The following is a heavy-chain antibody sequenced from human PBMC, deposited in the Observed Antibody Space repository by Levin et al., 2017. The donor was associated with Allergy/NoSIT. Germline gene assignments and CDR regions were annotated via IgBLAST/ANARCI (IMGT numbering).Heavy chain of an antibody. CDR1: CSPFPPSW. Sequence: ASVKVSCNASCSPFPPSWLIWVLQAPGPGLEWMGWISAYNGNTNYAQKFQGRVTMTIQTSTNTAYMELRSLRSDDTAVYYCARVGIDFWGVYQKSWGYMDVWGQGTTVTVSS. CDR3: ARVGIDFWGVYQKSWGYMDV. D-gene: IGHD3-3*01. J-gene: IGHJ6*03. CDR2: ISAYNGNT. V-gene: IGHV1-18*01.